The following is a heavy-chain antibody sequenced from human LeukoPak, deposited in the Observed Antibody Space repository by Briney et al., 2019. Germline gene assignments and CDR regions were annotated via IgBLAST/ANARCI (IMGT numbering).Heavy chain of an antibody. CDR3: AKDIKGGRRVNAFDI. Sequence: GGSLRLSCAASGFTFSSYSMNWVRQAPGKGLEWVSAISGSGGSTYYADSVKGRFTVSRDNSKNTLYLQMNSLRAEDTAVYYCAKDIKGGRRVNAFDIWGQGTMVTVSS. CDR2: ISGSGGST. V-gene: IGHV3-23*01. D-gene: IGHD1-14*01. CDR1: GFTFSSYS. J-gene: IGHJ3*02.